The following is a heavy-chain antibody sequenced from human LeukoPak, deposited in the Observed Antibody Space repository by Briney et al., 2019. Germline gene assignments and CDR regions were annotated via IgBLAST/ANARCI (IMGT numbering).Heavy chain of an antibody. Sequence: PGGSLRLSCVASGFTFSSYWMHWIRQAPGKGLVWVSRINSDGTSTSYADSVRGRFTISRDNAKNTLYLQMNSLRVEDTAVYYCARDRSVVNPYGWFDPWGQGTLVTVSS. J-gene: IGHJ5*02. CDR3: ARDRSVVNPYGWFDP. CDR1: GFTFSSYW. D-gene: IGHD2-15*01. CDR2: INSDGTST. V-gene: IGHV3-74*01.